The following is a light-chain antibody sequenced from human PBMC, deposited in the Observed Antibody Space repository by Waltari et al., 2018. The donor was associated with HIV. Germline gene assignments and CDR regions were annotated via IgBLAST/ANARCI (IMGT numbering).Light chain of an antibody. Sequence: QSALTQPAPASGSPGQSITIPCTGTSSDVAAYDYVPWYQQHPGKVPKLLICDVYMRPSRISNRFSGSKSGNTASLTISGLRDEDEADYYCASFTSGRLNVFGTGTKVTVL. CDR3: ASFTSGRLNV. CDR1: SSDVAAYDY. V-gene: IGLV2-14*03. CDR2: DVY. J-gene: IGLJ1*01.